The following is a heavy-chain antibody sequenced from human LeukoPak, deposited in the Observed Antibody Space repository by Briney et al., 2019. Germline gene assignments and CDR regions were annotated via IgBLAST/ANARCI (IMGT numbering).Heavy chain of an antibody. CDR3: AREPKSHRWLPHKGNAFDI. CDR1: GGFISSGSYY. Sequence: SETLSLTCTVSGGFISSGSYYRSWIRQPAGKGLEWIGRIYTSGSTNYNPSLKSRVTISVDTSKDQFSLKLSSVTAADTAVYYCAREPKSHRWLPHKGNAFDIWGQGTMVTVSS. D-gene: IGHD5-24*01. J-gene: IGHJ3*02. V-gene: IGHV4-61*02. CDR2: IYTSGST.